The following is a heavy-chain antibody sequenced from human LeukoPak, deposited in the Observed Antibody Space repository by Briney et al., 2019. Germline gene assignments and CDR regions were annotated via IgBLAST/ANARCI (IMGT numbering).Heavy chain of an antibody. V-gene: IGHV3-33*01. CDR3: ARSAYSSGWYYFDY. CDR2: IWYDGSNK. J-gene: IGHJ4*02. Sequence: GRSLRLSCAASGFTFSSYGMHWVRQAPGKGLEWGAVIWYDGSNKYYADSVKGRFTISRDNSKNTLYLQMNSLRAEDTAVYYCARSAYSSGWYYFDYWGQGTLVTVSS. CDR1: GFTFSSYG. D-gene: IGHD6-19*01.